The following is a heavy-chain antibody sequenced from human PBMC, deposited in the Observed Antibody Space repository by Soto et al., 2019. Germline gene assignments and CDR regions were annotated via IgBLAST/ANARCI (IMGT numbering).Heavy chain of an antibody. Sequence: SETLSLTCTVSGGSISSYYWSWIRQPPGKGLEWIGYIYYSGSTNYNPSLKSRVTISVDTSKNQFSLKLSSVTAADTAVYYCARAPASSSWYRGGGAFDIWGQGTMVTVSS. V-gene: IGHV4-59*01. CDR2: IYYSGST. J-gene: IGHJ3*02. CDR3: ARAPASSSWYRGGGAFDI. D-gene: IGHD6-13*01. CDR1: GGSISSYY.